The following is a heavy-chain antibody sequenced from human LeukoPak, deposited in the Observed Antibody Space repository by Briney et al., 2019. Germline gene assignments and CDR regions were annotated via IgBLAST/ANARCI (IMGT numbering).Heavy chain of an antibody. CDR3: ARTPRRNIVGATYYFDY. Sequence: GPSLRLSCAASGFTFNAIHWVRQAPGQGLEWVALTWYDGRNKYYADSVKGRFTISIDNSKNMVYLHMNSLRADDTAVYYCARTPRRNIVGATYYFDYWGQGTLVTVSS. J-gene: IGHJ4*02. D-gene: IGHD1-26*01. CDR1: GFTFNA. CDR2: TWYDGRNK. V-gene: IGHV3-33*01.